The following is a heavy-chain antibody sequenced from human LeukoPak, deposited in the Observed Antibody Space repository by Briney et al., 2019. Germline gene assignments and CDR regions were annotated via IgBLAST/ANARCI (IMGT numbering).Heavy chain of an antibody. J-gene: IGHJ4*02. CDR2: IRYDGSNK. V-gene: IGHV3-30*02. Sequence: GGSLRLSCAASGFTFSSYGMHWVRQAPGKGLEWVAFIRYDGSNKYYADSVKGRFTLSRDNSKNTLCLQMNSLRAEDTAVYFCAKGVWTDYTITHFDYWGQGTLVTVSS. CDR1: GFTFSSYG. CDR3: AKGVWTDYTITHFDY. D-gene: IGHD3/OR15-3a*01.